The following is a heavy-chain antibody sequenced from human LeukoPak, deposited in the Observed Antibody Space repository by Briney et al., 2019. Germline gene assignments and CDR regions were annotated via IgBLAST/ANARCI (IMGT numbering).Heavy chain of an antibody. V-gene: IGHV3-33*01. J-gene: IGHJ3*02. CDR1: GFTLRTYG. Sequence: GRSLRLSCAASGFTLRTYGMHWVRQAPGKGLEWVAYDGSNIYYADSVKGRFTISRDNSKNTLYLQMGSLRAEDMAVYYCARSSWWGVVAFDIWGQGTMVTVSS. D-gene: IGHD6-13*01. CDR2: YDGSNI. CDR3: ARSSWWGVVAFDI.